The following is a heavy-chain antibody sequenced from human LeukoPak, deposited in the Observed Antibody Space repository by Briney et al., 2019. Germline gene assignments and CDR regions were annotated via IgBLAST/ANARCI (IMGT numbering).Heavy chain of an antibody. Sequence: SETLSLTCTVSGGSISSYYWSWIRQPPGKGLEWIGYIFYNGNTNYNPSLKSRVTISVDTSKNQFSLKLRSVTAADTAVYYCARIHYDSSGYYYYYMDVWGKGTTVTISS. CDR3: ARIHYDSSGYYYYYMDV. J-gene: IGHJ6*03. V-gene: IGHV4-59*08. D-gene: IGHD3-22*01. CDR2: IFYNGNT. CDR1: GGSISSYY.